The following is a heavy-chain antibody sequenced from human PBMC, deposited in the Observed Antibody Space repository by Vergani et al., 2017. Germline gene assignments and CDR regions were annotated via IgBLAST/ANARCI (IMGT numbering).Heavy chain of an antibody. CDR3: ARPYIDYGDFWYFDL. Sequence: EVQLVQSGAEVKKSGESLRISCKGSGYSFTSYWISWVRQMPGKGLEWMGRIDPSDSYTNYSPSFQGHVTISADKSISTAYLQWSSLKASDTAMYYCARPYIDYGDFWYFDLWGRGTLVTVSS. V-gene: IGHV5-10-1*03. J-gene: IGHJ2*01. D-gene: IGHD4-17*01. CDR1: GYSFTSYW. CDR2: IDPSDSYT.